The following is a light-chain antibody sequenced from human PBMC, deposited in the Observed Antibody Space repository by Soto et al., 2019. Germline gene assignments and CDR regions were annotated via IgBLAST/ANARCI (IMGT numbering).Light chain of an antibody. J-gene: IGLJ2*01. Sequence: QSVLTQSPSASASLGDSVKITCTLSSGHSSYAIACHQQQPEKGPRYLMKLSSDGSHSKGDGIPDRFSGSSSGAERYLTISSLQSEDEADYYCQTWDTGARVVFGGGTKLTVL. CDR3: QTWDTGARVV. CDR2: LSSDGSH. V-gene: IGLV4-69*01. CDR1: SGHSSYA.